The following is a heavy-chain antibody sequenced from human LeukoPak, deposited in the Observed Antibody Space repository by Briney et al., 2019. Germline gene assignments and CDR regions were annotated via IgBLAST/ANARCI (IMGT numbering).Heavy chain of an antibody. V-gene: IGHV4-30-4*01. CDR1: GGSISSGDYY. Sequence: PSETLSLTCTVSGGSISSGDYYWSWIRQPPGKGLEWIGYIYYSGSTYYNPSLKSRVTISVDTSKSQFSLKLSSVTAADTAVYYCARDRKSRFGGVDYWGQGTLVTVSS. CDR2: IYYSGST. D-gene: IGHD3-10*01. J-gene: IGHJ4*02. CDR3: ARDRKSRFGGVDY.